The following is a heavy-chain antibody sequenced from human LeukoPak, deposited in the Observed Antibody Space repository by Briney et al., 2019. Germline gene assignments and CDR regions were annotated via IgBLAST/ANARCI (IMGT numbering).Heavy chain of an antibody. J-gene: IGHJ5*02. V-gene: IGHV3-21*04. Sequence: KAGGSLRLSCAASGFTFSSYSMNWVRQAPGKGLEWVSSISSSSSYIYYADSVKGRFTISRDNAKNSLYLQMNSLRAEDTAVYYCAKGLLNWFDPWGQGTLVTVSS. CDR1: GFTFSSYS. CDR2: ISSSSSYI. CDR3: AKGLLNWFDP.